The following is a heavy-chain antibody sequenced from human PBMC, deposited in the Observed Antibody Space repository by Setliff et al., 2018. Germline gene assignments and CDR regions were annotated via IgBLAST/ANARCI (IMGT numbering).Heavy chain of an antibody. D-gene: IGHD6-13*01. J-gene: IGHJ4*02. CDR3: ARVDLGYSGNWSIDD. V-gene: IGHV4-38-2*02. Sequence: SETPSLTCTVSGYSISSGYYWGWIRQPPGKGLEGIGNMYHSGSVYYNPSLKSRVTISVDTSKNQFSLKVTSVTAADTAVYYCARVDLGYSGNWSIDDWGQGTLVPVSS. CDR1: GYSISSGYY. CDR2: MYHSGSV.